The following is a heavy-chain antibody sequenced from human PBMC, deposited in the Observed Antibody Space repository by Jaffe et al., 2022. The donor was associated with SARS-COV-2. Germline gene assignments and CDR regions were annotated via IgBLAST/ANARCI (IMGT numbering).Heavy chain of an antibody. CDR1: GITLSTYV. V-gene: IGHV3-23*04. Sequence: EVQLVESGGDLVQSGGSLRLSCAASGITLSTYVMSWVRQAPGKGLEWVSTITGSASATSYADSVTGRFTISRDSPKNTLYLLMNSLRAEDTAVYFCAKIYFYGSGTYKYYFESWGQGTLVTVSS. D-gene: IGHD3-10*01. CDR3: AKIYFYGSGTYKYYFES. J-gene: IGHJ4*02. CDR2: ITGSASAT.